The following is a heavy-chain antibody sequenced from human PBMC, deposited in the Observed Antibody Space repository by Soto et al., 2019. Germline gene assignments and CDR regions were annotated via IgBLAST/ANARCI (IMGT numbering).Heavy chain of an antibody. V-gene: IGHV3-48*02. CDR3: ARGSSNWAYYFDY. Sequence: EVHLVESGGGLVQPGGSLRLSCAASGFTFSSYSLNWVRQAPGKGLEWVSYITSSGTTVYYADSVRGRFTISRDNAKTSLYLQMNSRRDHATAVYYCARGSSNWAYYFDYWGQGTLVTVSS. D-gene: IGHD6-13*01. J-gene: IGHJ4*02. CDR1: GFTFSSYS. CDR2: ITSSGTTV.